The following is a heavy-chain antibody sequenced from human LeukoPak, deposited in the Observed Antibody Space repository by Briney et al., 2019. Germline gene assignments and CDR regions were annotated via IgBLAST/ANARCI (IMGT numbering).Heavy chain of an antibody. V-gene: IGHV1-8*01. CDR2: MNPNSGNT. Sequence: ASVKVSCKASGYTFTSYDINWVRQATGQGLEWMGWMNPNSGNTGYAQKFQGRVTMTRNTSISTAYMELSSLRSEDTAVYYCARGPRRRSSSWYFPPSAYYFDYWGQGTLVTVSS. CDR1: GYTFTSYD. CDR3: ARGPRRRSSSWYFPPSAYYFDY. J-gene: IGHJ4*02. D-gene: IGHD6-13*01.